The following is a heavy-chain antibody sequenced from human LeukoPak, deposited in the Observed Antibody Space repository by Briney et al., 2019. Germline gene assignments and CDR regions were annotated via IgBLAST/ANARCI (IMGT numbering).Heavy chain of an antibody. CDR2: ISSSSGTI. CDR1: GFTFSSYG. D-gene: IGHD4-23*01. CDR3: AKEGGLYGGNPSFDY. J-gene: IGHJ4*02. V-gene: IGHV3-48*01. Sequence: GGSLRLSCAASGFTFSSYGIHWVRKAPGKGLEWVSYISSSSGTIYYADSVKGRFTISRDNAKNSLYLQMSSLRAEDTAVYYCAKEGGLYGGNPSFDYWGQGTLVTVSS.